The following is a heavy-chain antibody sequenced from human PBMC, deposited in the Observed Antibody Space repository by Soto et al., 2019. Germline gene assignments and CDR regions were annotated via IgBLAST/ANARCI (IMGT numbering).Heavy chain of an antibody. V-gene: IGHV4-34*01. CDR1: GGSFSGYY. J-gene: IGHJ4*02. Sequence: QVQLQQWGAGLLKPSETLSLTCAVYGGSFSGYYWTWIRQSPEKGLEWIGEVNHSGTTYYNPSLKTRVTISVQTPKNQFPLKMSSVTAAETAVYYWSRGIGDCSSINGYSARRLRFDSWGQGTLVTVSS. D-gene: IGHD2-2*01. CDR2: VNHSGTT. CDR3: SRGIGDCSSINGYSARRLRFDS.